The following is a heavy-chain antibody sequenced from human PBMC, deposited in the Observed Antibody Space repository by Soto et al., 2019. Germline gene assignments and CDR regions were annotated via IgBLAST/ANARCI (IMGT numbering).Heavy chain of an antibody. CDR1: GFTFSDDW. CDR3: ARGAVNYYYEDV. D-gene: IGHD6-25*01. Sequence: PGGSLRVSCAASGFTFSDDWMHWVRQAPGEGLEWVSRIKRDGSTTNYADSVKGRFTISRDNAKNTLYLEMNSLRVEDTADYHCARGAVNYYYEDVWGKGTTVTVSS. V-gene: IGHV3-74*01. J-gene: IGHJ6*03. CDR2: IKRDGSTT.